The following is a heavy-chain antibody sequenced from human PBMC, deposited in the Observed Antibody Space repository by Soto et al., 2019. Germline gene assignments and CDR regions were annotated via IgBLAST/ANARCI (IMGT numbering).Heavy chain of an antibody. D-gene: IGHD2-21*02. J-gene: IGHJ6*02. Sequence: ASVKISCKASGYTFTGYYMHWVRQAPGQGLEWMGWINPNSGGTNYAQKFQGRVTMTRDTSISTAYMELSRLRSDDTAVYYCARAGAYCGGDCYLPLYYYYYYGMDVWGQGTTVTASS. V-gene: IGHV1-2*02. CDR2: INPNSGGT. CDR1: GYTFTGYY. CDR3: ARAGAYCGGDCYLPLYYYYYYGMDV.